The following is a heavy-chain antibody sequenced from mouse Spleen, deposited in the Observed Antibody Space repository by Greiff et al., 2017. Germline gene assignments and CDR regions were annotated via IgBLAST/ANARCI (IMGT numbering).Heavy chain of an antibody. CDR1: GYTFTDYN. D-gene: IGHD2-3*01. CDR2: INPNNGGT. V-gene: IGHV1-22*01. Sequence: EVQLQQSGPELVKPGASVKMSCKASGYTFTDYNMHWVKQSHGKSLEWIGYINPNNGGTSYNQKFKGKATLTVNKSSSTAYMELRSLTSEDSAVYYCASIYDGYYDAMDYWGQGTSVTVSS. J-gene: IGHJ4*01. CDR3: ASIYDGYYDAMDY.